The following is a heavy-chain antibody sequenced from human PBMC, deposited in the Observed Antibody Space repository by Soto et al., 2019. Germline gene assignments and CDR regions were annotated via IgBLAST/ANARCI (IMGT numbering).Heavy chain of an antibody. CDR1: GGTYSSYA. CDR3: ILGYSSSGKNFFDY. Sequence: QVHVVQSGAEMKRLGSSVKVSCKASGGTYSSYAFNWVRQAPGQGLEWVGGTIPVFQTTNLAQKFQGRVTLTADERTTTAYMELSRLTSEDTAVYFCILGYSSSGKNFFDYWGQGTLVSVTS. V-gene: IGHV1-69*01. J-gene: IGHJ4*02. D-gene: IGHD3-10*01. CDR2: TIPVFQTT.